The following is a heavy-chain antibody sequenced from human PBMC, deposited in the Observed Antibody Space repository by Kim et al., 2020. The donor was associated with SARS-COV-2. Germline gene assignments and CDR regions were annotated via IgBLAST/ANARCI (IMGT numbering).Heavy chain of an antibody. Sequence: DYADSVKGRFTISRGNAKNSLYLQMNSLRAEDTALYYCASTGVGSGWYVYWGQGTLVTVSS. CDR3: ASTGVGSGWYVY. V-gene: IGHV3-9*01. J-gene: IGHJ4*02. D-gene: IGHD6-19*01.